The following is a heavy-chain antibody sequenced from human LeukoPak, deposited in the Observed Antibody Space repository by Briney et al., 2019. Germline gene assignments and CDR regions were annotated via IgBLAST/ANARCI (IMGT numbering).Heavy chain of an antibody. CDR1: GYTFTDYY. CDR3: ARGVSRVRFLEWLLLGMFDY. Sequence: GASVKVSCKASGYTFTDYYMHWVRQAPGQGLEWMGWINPNSGGTNYAQKFQGRVTMTRDTSISTAYMELSRLRSDDTAVYYCARGVSRVRFLEWLLLGMFDYWGQGTLVTVSS. V-gene: IGHV1-2*02. D-gene: IGHD3-3*01. J-gene: IGHJ4*02. CDR2: INPNSGGT.